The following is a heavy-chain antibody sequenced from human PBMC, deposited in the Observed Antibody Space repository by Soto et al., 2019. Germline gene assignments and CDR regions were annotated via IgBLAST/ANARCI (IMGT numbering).Heavy chain of an antibody. D-gene: IGHD2-2*02. V-gene: IGHV4-31*03. CDR1: GGSISSGGYY. Sequence: SETLSLTCTVSGGSISSGGYYWSWIRQHPGKGPEWIGYIYYSGSTYYNPSLKSRVTISVDTSKNQFSLKLSSVTAADTAVYYCARDTIVVVPAAIPKQYNWFDPWGQGTLVTVSS. CDR3: ARDTIVVVPAAIPKQYNWFDP. CDR2: IYYSGST. J-gene: IGHJ5*02.